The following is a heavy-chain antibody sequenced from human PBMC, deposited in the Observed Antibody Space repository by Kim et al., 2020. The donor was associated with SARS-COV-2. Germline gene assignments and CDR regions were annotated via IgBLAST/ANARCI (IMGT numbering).Heavy chain of an antibody. CDR2: INHSGST. CDR1: GGSFSGYY. Sequence: SETLSLTCAVYGGSFSGYYWSWIRQPPGKGLEWIGEINHSGSTNYNPSLKSRVTISVDTSKNQFSLKLSSVTAADTAVYYCARARGREDICTGYYYFDY. CDR3: ARARGREDICTGYYYFDY. J-gene: IGHJ4*01. D-gene: IGHD3-9*01. V-gene: IGHV4-34*01.